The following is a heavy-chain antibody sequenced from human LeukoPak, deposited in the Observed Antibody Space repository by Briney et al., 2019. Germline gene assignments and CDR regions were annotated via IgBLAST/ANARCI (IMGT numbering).Heavy chain of an antibody. J-gene: IGHJ5*02. Sequence: PSETLSLTCTVSGGSISSGGYYWSWIRQHPGKGLEWIGYIYYSGSTYYNPSLKSRVTISVDTSKNQFSLKLSSVTAADTAVYYCARHNFNLFWSGYSWHWFDPWGQGTLVTVSS. CDR1: GGSISSGGYY. V-gene: IGHV4-31*03. D-gene: IGHD3-3*01. CDR3: ARHNFNLFWSGYSWHWFDP. CDR2: IYYSGST.